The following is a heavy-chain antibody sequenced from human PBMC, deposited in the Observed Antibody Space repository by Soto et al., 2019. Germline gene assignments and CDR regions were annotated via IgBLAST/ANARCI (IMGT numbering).Heavy chain of an antibody. Sequence: PGGSLRLSCAASGFTFSNYGMHWVRQAPGKDLEWLAVISYDGSNRYYADSVKGRFTISRDNSKNTLYPQMNSLRAEDTAMYYCAKGYSSSSIFDYWGQATLVTVSS. D-gene: IGHD6-6*01. CDR3: AKGYSSSSIFDY. CDR2: ISYDGSNR. CDR1: GFTFSNYG. J-gene: IGHJ4*02. V-gene: IGHV3-30*18.